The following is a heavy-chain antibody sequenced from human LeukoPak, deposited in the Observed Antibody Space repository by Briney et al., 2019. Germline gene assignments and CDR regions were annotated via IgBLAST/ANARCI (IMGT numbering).Heavy chain of an antibody. CDR3: ARESLSEGFDY. V-gene: IGHV4-59*01. CDR1: GGSISSYS. Sequence: PSETLSLTCTVSGGSISSYSWSWIRQPPGKGLEWIGYIYYSGNTNYNPSLKSRVTISVDTSKNQFSLRLSSVTAADTAVYYCARESLSEGFDYWGQGTLVTVSS. J-gene: IGHJ4*02. D-gene: IGHD3-10*01. CDR2: IYYSGNT.